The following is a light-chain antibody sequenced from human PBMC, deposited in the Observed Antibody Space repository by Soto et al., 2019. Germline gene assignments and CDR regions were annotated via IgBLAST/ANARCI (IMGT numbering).Light chain of an antibody. V-gene: IGLV2-23*01. CDR3: CSYGRSVV. J-gene: IGLJ2*01. CDR1: SNDVGTYNL. Sequence: QSVLTQPASVSGSPGQSITISCTGISNDVGTYNLVSWYQHHPGKAPKLIIYEASKRPSGVPNRFSGSKSGNTASLTISGLHAEDEADYYCCSYGRSVVFGGGTKLTAL. CDR2: EAS.